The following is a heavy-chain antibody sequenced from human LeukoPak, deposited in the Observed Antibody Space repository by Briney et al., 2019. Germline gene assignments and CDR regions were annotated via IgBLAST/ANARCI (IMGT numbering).Heavy chain of an antibody. J-gene: IGHJ3*02. CDR1: GGSISSSSYY. CDR2: IYYSGST. V-gene: IGHV4-39*01. CDR3: ARRMALQDYAQQLVGFDI. D-gene: IGHD6-13*01. Sequence: PSETLSLTCTVSGGSISSSSYYWGWIRQPPGKGLEWIGSIYYSGSTYYNPSLKSRVTISVDTSKNQFSLKLSSVTAADTAVYYCARRMALQDYAQQLVGFDIWGQGTMVTVSS.